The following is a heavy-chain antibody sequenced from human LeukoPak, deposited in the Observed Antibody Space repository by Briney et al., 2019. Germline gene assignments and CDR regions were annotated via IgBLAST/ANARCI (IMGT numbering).Heavy chain of an antibody. CDR1: GFSFSSYA. V-gene: IGHV3-23*01. CDR2: IGGSGGST. CDR3: AKPGGQYQLLYYCDY. J-gene: IGHJ4*02. Sequence: PGGSLRLSCAASGFSFSSYAMSWVRHAPGKGLEWVSAIGGSGGSTYYADSVKGRFTISRDNSKNTLYLQMNSLRAEDTAVYYCAKPGGQYQLLYYCDYWGQGTLVTVSS. D-gene: IGHD2-2*01.